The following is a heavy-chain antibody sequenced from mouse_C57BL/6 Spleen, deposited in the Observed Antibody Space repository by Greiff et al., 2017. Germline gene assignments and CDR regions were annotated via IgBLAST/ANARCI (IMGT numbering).Heavy chain of an antibody. CDR1: GYAFSSYW. J-gene: IGHJ1*03. Sequence: VQLQQSGAELVKPGASVKISCKASGYAFSSYWMIWVKQRPGKGLEWIGQIYPGDGDTNYNGKFKGKATLTADKSSSTAYMQLSSLTSEDSAVYFCAVYDYDWYFDVWGTGTTGTVSS. D-gene: IGHD2-4*01. CDR2: IYPGDGDT. V-gene: IGHV1-80*01. CDR3: AVYDYDWYFDV.